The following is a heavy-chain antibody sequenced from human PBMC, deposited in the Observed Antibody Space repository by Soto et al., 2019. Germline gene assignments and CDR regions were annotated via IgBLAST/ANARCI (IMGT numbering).Heavy chain of an antibody. CDR2: IRRDGSEN. V-gene: IGHV3-7*01. CDR3: ARENYSQFDY. D-gene: IGHD4-4*01. Sequence: GGSLRLSCAASGFTFSPYWMSWVRQVPGKGLEFVANIRRDGSENYYVDSVKGRFTISRDNAKNSLYLQMNSLRAEDTAVYFCARENYSQFDYWGQGTLVTVSS. CDR1: GFTFSPYW. J-gene: IGHJ4*02.